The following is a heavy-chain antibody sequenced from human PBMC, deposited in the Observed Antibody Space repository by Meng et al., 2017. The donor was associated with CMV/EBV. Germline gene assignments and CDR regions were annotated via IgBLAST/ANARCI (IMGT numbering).Heavy chain of an antibody. J-gene: IGHJ6*02. V-gene: IGHV3-9*01. Sequence: GGSLRLSCAASGFTFDDYAMHWVRQAPGRGLEWVSGISWNSGSIGYADSVKGRFTISRDNAKNSLYLQMNSLRAEDTALYYCAKDISPWDYYGMDVWCQGTTVTVSS. D-gene: IGHD1-26*01. CDR2: ISWNSGSI. CDR3: AKDISPWDYYGMDV. CDR1: GFTFDDYA.